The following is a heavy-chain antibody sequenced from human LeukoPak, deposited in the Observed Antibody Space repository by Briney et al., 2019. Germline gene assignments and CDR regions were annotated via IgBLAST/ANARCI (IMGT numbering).Heavy chain of an antibody. CDR3: AGNYDSWTGLNY. V-gene: IGHV3-73*01. CDR2: IGNKVSNYAT. Sequence: GGSLRLSCAASGFTFSGSAMHWVRQASGKGLEWVGHIGNKVSNYATEYAASLRGRFTISRNDSKDTAYLQVNSLKTEDTAVYYCAGNYDSWTGLNYWGQGTLVTVSS. D-gene: IGHD3-3*01. CDR1: GFTFSGSA. J-gene: IGHJ4*02.